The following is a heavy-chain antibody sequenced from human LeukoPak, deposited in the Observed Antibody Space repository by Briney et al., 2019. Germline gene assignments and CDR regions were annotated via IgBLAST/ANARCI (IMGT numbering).Heavy chain of an antibody. V-gene: IGHV3-30*07. CDR3: VTDRYSDSAFGD. CDR2: ITHDGGNR. CDR1: GFTFSIYA. Sequence: PGTSLRLSCAASGFTFSIYAMHWVRQAPGKGLEWVAVITHDGGNRYYADSVKGRSTISRDNSKSTLYLQMNDLRAEDTAVYYCVTDRYSDSAFGDWGQGTLVTVSS. J-gene: IGHJ4*02. D-gene: IGHD1-26*01.